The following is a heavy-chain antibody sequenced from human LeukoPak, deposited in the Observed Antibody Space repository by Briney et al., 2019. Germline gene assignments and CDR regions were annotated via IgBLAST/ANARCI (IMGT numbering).Heavy chain of an antibody. Sequence: GGSLRLSCAASGFTFSSYWMSWVRQAPGKGLEWVANIKQDGSEKYYVDSVKGRFTISRDSAKNSLYLQMNSLRAEDTAVCYCARDRPSIVVVPAAMGKGYYYYMDVWGKGTTVTVSS. CDR1: GFTFSSYW. CDR3: ARDRPSIVVVPAAMGKGYYYYMDV. CDR2: IKQDGSEK. D-gene: IGHD2-2*01. J-gene: IGHJ6*03. V-gene: IGHV3-7*01.